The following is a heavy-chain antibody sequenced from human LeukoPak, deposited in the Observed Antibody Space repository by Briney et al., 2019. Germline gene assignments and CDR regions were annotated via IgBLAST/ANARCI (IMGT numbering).Heavy chain of an antibody. D-gene: IGHD2-2*01. J-gene: IGHJ4*02. CDR2: IITGGGST. CDR3: ANARVIMPFFDY. Sequence: GGSLRLSCAASGFSVTSYAMSWVRQAPGKGLEWVSTIITGGGSTYYADSVKGRFTISRDNSTNTLSLQLNSLRAEDTAVYYCANARVIMPFFDYWGQGTLVTVSS. V-gene: IGHV3-23*01. CDR1: GFSVTSYA.